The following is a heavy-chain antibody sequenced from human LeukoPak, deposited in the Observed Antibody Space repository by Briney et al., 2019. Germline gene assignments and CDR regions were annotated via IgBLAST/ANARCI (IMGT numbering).Heavy chain of an antibody. CDR1: GFTFSDYY. Sequence: PGGSLRLSCAASGFTFSDYYMSWIRQAPGKGLEWVSYISSSGSTIYYADSVKGRFAISRDNAKNSLYLQMNSLRAEGTAVYYCARDLGGSYYYYGMDVWGQGTTVTVSS. CDR2: ISSSGSTI. V-gene: IGHV3-11*01. D-gene: IGHD3-3*01. CDR3: ARDLGGSYYYYGMDV. J-gene: IGHJ6*02.